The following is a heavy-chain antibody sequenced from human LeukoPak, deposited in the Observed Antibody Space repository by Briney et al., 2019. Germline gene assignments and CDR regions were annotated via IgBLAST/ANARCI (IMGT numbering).Heavy chain of an antibody. D-gene: IGHD2-2*01. Sequence: GGSLRLSCAASGFTVSSNYMSWVRQAPGRGLEWVSVIYSGGSTYYADSVKGRFTISRDNAKNSLYLQMNSLRAEDTAVYYCAREGYQLLACLDYWGQGTLVTVSS. CDR2: IYSGGST. CDR3: AREGYQLLACLDY. J-gene: IGHJ4*02. V-gene: IGHV3-66*01. CDR1: GFTVSSNY.